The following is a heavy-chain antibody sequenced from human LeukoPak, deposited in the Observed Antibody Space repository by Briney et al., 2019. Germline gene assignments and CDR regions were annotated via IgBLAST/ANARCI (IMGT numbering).Heavy chain of an antibody. D-gene: IGHD2-2*01. CDR1: EFTFNRHW. Sequence: GGSLRLSCVASEFTFNRHWMSWVRQAPGKGLEWVASIRQNGNEKYYLDSVRGRFIISRDNAEKSASLQMSSLRDEDTAVYYCARDEILSRYQLVVDYFDYWGQGTLVTVSS. CDR2: IRQNGNEK. V-gene: IGHV3-7*01. CDR3: ARDEILSRYQLVVDYFDY. J-gene: IGHJ4*02.